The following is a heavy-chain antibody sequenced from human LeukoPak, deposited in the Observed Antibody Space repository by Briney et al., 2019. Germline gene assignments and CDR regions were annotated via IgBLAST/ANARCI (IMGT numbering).Heavy chain of an antibody. V-gene: IGHV4-34*01. CDR1: GGSFSGYY. Sequence: SETLSLTCAVYGGSFSGYYWSWIRQPPGKGLEWIGEINHSGSTNYNPSLKSRVTISVDTSKNQFSLKLSSVTAADTAVYYCAREGIYDFWSGYYTFTDYWGQGTLVTVSS. J-gene: IGHJ4*02. D-gene: IGHD3-3*01. CDR2: INHSGST. CDR3: AREGIYDFWSGYYTFTDY.